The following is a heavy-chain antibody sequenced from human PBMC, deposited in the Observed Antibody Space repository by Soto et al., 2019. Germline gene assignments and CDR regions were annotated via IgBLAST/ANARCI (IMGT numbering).Heavy chain of an antibody. Sequence: PSETLSLTCAVSGYSISGGYFWGWIRQPPGKGLEWIGSLFHSGSTFYNLSLKSRVTISLDTSKNQFFLKLTSVTAADTAIYYCARAPGYSYGPEDYWGQGTLVTVSS. J-gene: IGHJ4*02. CDR1: GYSISGGYF. D-gene: IGHD5-18*01. CDR3: ARAPGYSYGPEDY. V-gene: IGHV4-38-2*01. CDR2: LFHSGST.